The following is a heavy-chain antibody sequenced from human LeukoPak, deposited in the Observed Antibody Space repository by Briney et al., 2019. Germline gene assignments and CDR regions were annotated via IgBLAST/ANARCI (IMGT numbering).Heavy chain of an antibody. V-gene: IGHV4-4*07. CDR1: GGSISYYY. J-gene: IGHJ4*02. CDR3: AGRDY. D-gene: IGHD1-26*01. CDR2: IYTSGGI. Sequence: SETLSLTCTVSGGSISYYYWSWIRQPAEKGLECIGRIYTSGGIDYNPSFKSRVTLSVDKSKNQFFLKLTSVTAADTAVYYCAGRDYWGQGTLVTVSS.